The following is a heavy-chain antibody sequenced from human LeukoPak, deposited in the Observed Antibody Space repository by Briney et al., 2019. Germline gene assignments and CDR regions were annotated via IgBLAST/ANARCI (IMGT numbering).Heavy chain of an antibody. J-gene: IGHJ4*02. CDR3: ARAPNYYYGDFDY. Sequence: GASVKVSCRASGGTFSSYAISWVRQAPGQGLEGMGGIIPIFGTANYAQKFQGGVTITADESTSTAYMELSSLRSEDTAVYYCARAPNYYYGDFDYWGQGTLVTVSS. CDR2: IIPIFGTA. CDR1: GGTFSSYA. D-gene: IGHD3-10*01. V-gene: IGHV1-69*13.